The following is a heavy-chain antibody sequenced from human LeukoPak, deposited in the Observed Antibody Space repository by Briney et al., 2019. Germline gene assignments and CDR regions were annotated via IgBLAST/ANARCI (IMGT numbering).Heavy chain of an antibody. CDR1: GGSISSGVYY. V-gene: IGHV4-31*03. CDR2: IYSRGST. D-gene: IGHD4-17*01. J-gene: IGHJ6*03. CDR3: ARSPYGDYYYYYYMDV. Sequence: SQTLSLTCTVSGGSISSGVYYWSWIRQHPGKGLEWIGYIYSRGSTYYNPSLKSRVTISVDTSKNQFSLNLSSVTAADTAVYYCARSPYGDYYYYYYMDVWGKGTTVTVSS.